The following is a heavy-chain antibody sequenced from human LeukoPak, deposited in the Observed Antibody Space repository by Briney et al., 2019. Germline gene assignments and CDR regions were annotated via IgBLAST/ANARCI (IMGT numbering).Heavy chain of an antibody. CDR2: VSYDGSSI. CDR1: GFTFSAYG. J-gene: IGHJ4*02. D-gene: IGHD6-19*01. CDR3: ARASSGWYYFDY. V-gene: IGHV3-30*03. Sequence: TGGSLRLSCAASGFTFSAYGMHWVRQAPGKGLEWVAVVSYDGSSIYYADSVKGRFTISRDNSKNTLYLQMNSLRAEDTAVYYCARASSGWYYFDYWGQGTLVTVSS.